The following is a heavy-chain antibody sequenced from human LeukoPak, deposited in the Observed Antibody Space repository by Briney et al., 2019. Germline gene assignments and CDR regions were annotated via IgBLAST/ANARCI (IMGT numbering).Heavy chain of an antibody. D-gene: IGHD3-3*01. CDR2: VRLAESDA. Sequence: GGSLRLSSAASGFSLSTYGMHWVRQAPGKGLEWVAFVRLAESDASYADSVKGRFTISRDNSKNTVYLQMNSLRDEDTAMYYCAKCVSGPDFWSGPWGQGTLVTVSS. CDR3: AKCVSGPDFWSGP. J-gene: IGHJ5*02. CDR1: GFSLSTYG. V-gene: IGHV3-30*02.